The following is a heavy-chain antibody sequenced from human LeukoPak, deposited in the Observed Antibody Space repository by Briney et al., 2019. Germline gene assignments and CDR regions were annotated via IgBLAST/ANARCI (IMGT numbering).Heavy chain of an antibody. D-gene: IGHD6-19*01. Sequence: GGSLRLSCAASGFTFSSYGMHWVRQAPGKGLEWVSAIGTAGDTYYPGSVKGRFTISRENAKNSLYLQMNSLRAGDTAVYYCARVKSYSSGGLDAFDIWGQGTMVTVS. CDR2: IGTAGDT. V-gene: IGHV3-13*01. CDR3: ARVKSYSSGGLDAFDI. J-gene: IGHJ3*02. CDR1: GFTFSSYG.